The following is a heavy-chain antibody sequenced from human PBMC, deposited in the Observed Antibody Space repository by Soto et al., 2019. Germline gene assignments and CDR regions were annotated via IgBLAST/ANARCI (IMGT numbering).Heavy chain of an antibody. Sequence: LSLTCAVYGGSFSGYYWSWIRQSPGKGLEWIGEINHSGSRISNPSLKSRVTISVDTSKNQFSLKLRSVTAADTAAYYCARGISLIVEVHRDAPDKYYFDPWSQGTLVTVSS. D-gene: IGHD2-15*01. CDR3: ARGISLIVEVHRDAPDKYYFDP. CDR1: GGSFSGYY. CDR2: INHSGSR. J-gene: IGHJ4*02. V-gene: IGHV4-34*01.